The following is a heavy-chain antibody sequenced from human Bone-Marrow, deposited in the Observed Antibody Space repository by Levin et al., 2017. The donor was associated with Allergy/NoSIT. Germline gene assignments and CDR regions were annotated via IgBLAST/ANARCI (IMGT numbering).Heavy chain of an antibody. J-gene: IGHJ4*02. CDR1: GFTFNIEA. Sequence: GESLKISGVGSGFTFNIEAMSWVRQTPGKALEWVASSGSSTLYADSVRGRFTISRDDSKNTLFLQMDSLRVEDTAVYYCSKEDWSDGPGLYFNYWGQGSLVTVSS. V-gene: IGHV3-23*05. CDR3: SKEDWSDGPGLYFNY. D-gene: IGHD1-1*01. CDR2: SGSST.